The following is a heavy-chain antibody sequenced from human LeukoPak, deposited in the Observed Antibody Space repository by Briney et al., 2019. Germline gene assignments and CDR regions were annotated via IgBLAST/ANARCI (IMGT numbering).Heavy chain of an antibody. CDR2: MNPNSGNT. CDR1: GYTFTSYY. J-gene: IGHJ6*03. CDR3: ARGRQQWLVLSGRNYYMDV. V-gene: IGHV1-8*02. Sequence: ASVKVSCKASGYTFTSYYMHWVRQATGQGLEWMGWMNPNSGNTGYAQKFQGRVTMTRNTSISTAYMELSSLRSEDTAVYYCARGRQQWLVLSGRNYYMDVWGKGTTVTISS. D-gene: IGHD6-19*01.